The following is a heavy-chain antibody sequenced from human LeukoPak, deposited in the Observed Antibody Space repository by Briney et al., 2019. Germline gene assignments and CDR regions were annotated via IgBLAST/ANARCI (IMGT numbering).Heavy chain of an antibody. CDR1: GFTFSSYW. CDR3: ASDRTPYCGGDCYFDY. CDR2: IKQDGSEK. Sequence: GGSLRLSCGASGFTFSSYWMSWVRQAPGKGLEWVANIKQDGSEKYYVDSVKGRFTISRDNAKNSLYLQMNSLRAEDTAVYYCASDRTPYCGGDCYFDYWGQGTLVTVSS. V-gene: IGHV3-7*01. J-gene: IGHJ4*02. D-gene: IGHD2-21*02.